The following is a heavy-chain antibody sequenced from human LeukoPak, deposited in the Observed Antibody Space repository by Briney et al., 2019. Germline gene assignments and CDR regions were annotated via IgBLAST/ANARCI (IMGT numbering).Heavy chain of an antibody. CDR2: INPNSGGT. V-gene: IGHV1-2*02. D-gene: IGHD3-3*01. Sequence: ASVKVSCKASGYTFTGYYMHWVRQAPGQGLEWMGWINPNSGGTNYAQKFQGRVTMTRDTSISTAYMELSRLRSDDTAVYYCARGFYDFWSGYNDYRGQGTLVTVSS. CDR1: GYTFTGYY. CDR3: ARGFYDFWSGYNDY. J-gene: IGHJ4*02.